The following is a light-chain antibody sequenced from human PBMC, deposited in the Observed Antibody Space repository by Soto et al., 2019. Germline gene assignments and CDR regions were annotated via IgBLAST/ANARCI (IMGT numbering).Light chain of an antibody. V-gene: IGKV3-15*01. CDR3: QQYNHWPPYT. CDR1: QSVNVN. CDR2: GAS. J-gene: IGKJ2*01. Sequence: EVVLTQSPATLSLSPGERATLSCRASQSVNVNLAWHQQKPGQPPRRLIYGASTRAAGVPARFTGSGFETEFTLTISSLQSDDFAVYYCQQYNHWPPYTFGQGPKLEIK.